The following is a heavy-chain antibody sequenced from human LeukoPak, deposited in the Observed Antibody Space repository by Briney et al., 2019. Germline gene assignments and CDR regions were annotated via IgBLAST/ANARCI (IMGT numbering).Heavy chain of an antibody. V-gene: IGHV3-74*01. J-gene: IGHJ4*02. CDR2: IKSDGRT. CDR1: GFTFSRYW. D-gene: IGHD6-6*01. CDR3: AKYRLFPYSSSSSFEY. Sequence: RGSLRLSCAAPGFTFSRYWMHWVRQAPGKGLGWVSRIKSDGRTNYADSVKGRFTISRDNSKNPLYLQINSLRAEDTAVYYCAKYRLFPYSSSSSFEYWGQGTLVTVSS.